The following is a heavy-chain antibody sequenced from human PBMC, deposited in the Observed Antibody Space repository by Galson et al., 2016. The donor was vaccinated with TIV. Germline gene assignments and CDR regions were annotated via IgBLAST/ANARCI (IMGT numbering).Heavy chain of an antibody. CDR3: ARDRVVDATYYYYYYGMDV. Sequence: SVKVSCKASGDTFRTYTVSWVRQAPGQGLEWMGGVIPIFRTVKYAQKFQGRASVTTDESTRTAYMELTSLRFEDTAVYYCARDRVVDATYYYYYYGMDVWGQGTAVTVSS. V-gene: IGHV1-69*05. D-gene: IGHD2-15*01. CDR2: VIPIFRTV. CDR1: GDTFRTYT. J-gene: IGHJ6*02.